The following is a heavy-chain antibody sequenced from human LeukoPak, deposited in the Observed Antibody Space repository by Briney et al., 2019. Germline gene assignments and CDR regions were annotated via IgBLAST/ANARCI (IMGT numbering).Heavy chain of an antibody. CDR1: GYTFTIYG. J-gene: IGHJ5*02. D-gene: IGHD5-24*01. V-gene: IGHV1-18*01. Sequence: ASVTVSCKASGYTFTIYGISWVRQAPGQGLECMGWISANNGNTNYAQKFQGRVTITADESTSTVYMELSSLRSEDTAVYYCARGGGYNRNWFDPWGQGTLVTVSS. CDR3: ARGGGYNRNWFDP. CDR2: ISANNGNT.